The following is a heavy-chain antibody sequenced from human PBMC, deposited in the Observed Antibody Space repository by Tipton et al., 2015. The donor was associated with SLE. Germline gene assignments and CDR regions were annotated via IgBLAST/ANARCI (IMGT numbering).Heavy chain of an antibody. Sequence: QVQLVQSGSQLKNPGASVKVSCNASGYTFSTYALNWVRQAPGQGLEWMGWINTNTGTPTYAQDFTGRFVFSLDTSVSASYLQITGLKAEDTAVYYCARSGVRTAYYYYHRDVWGRGTTVTVSS. J-gene: IGHJ6*03. CDR2: INTNTGTP. V-gene: IGHV7-4-1*02. CDR3: ARSGVRTAYYYYHRDV. D-gene: IGHD3-3*01. CDR1: GYTFSTYA.